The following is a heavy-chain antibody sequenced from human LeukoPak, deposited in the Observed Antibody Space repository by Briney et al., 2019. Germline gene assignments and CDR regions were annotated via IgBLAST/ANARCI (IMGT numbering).Heavy chain of an antibody. J-gene: IGHJ4*02. V-gene: IGHV4-34*01. CDR3: AVAGYSGSYFGGIDY. CDR1: GGSFSGYY. CDR2: INHSGST. D-gene: IGHD1-26*01. Sequence: PSETLPLTCAVYGGSFSGYYWSWLRQPPGKGLEWIGEINHSGSTNYNPSLKSRVTISVDTSKNQFSLKLSSVTAADTAVYYCAVAGYSGSYFGGIDYWGQGTLVTVSS.